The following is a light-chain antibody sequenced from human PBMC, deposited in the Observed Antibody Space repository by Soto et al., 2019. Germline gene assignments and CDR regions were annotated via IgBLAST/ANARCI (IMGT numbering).Light chain of an antibody. Sequence: EIVLTQSPGTLSLSPGEGATLSCRASQSISSSYLAWYQQKPGLAPRLLIYGASSRATGTPDRFSGSGSGTDFTLTISRLEPEDFAVYYCQQFSSYPLTFGGGTKVDIK. CDR1: QSISSSY. V-gene: IGKV3-20*01. CDR3: QQFSSYPLT. CDR2: GAS. J-gene: IGKJ4*01.